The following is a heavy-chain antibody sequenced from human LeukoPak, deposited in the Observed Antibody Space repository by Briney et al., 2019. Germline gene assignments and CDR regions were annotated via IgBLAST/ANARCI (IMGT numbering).Heavy chain of an antibody. J-gene: IGHJ4*02. CDR3: ARDDSSSGYYF. D-gene: IGHD3-22*01. Sequence: PGGSLRLSCAAXXXXXXXXXXXXVXXXXXXXXEXVSYXSSSGGYTNYADSVKXRFTMSRDNAKNSLYLQMNSLRAEDTAVYYCARDDSSSGYYFWGQGTLVTVSS. CDR2: XSSSGGYT. CDR1: XXXXXXXX. V-gene: IGHV3-11*05.